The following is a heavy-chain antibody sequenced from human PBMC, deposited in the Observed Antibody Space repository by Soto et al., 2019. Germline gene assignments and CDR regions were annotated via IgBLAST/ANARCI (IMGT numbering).Heavy chain of an antibody. CDR3: ARSKGYGSGSYYRAEGYYYGMDV. CDR1: GFTFSSYA. J-gene: IGHJ6*02. D-gene: IGHD3-10*01. Sequence: GGSLRLSCAASGFTFSSYAMHWVRQAPGKGLEWVAVISYDGSNKYYADSVKGRFTISRDNSKNTLYLQMNSLRAEDTAVYYCARSKGYGSGSYYRAEGYYYGMDVWGQGTTVTVSS. CDR2: ISYDGSNK. V-gene: IGHV3-30-3*01.